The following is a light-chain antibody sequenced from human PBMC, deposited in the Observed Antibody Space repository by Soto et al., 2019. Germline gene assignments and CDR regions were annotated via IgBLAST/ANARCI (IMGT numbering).Light chain of an antibody. CDR2: DAS. Sequence: DIQMTQSPSTLSASVGDRVIITCRASQSLSGWLAWYQQKPGKAPKLLIYDASSLASGVPSRFSGSGSGTEFTLTISSLQSDDFATYYCQQYNSYWTFGQGTKVDIK. J-gene: IGKJ1*01. CDR1: QSLSGW. V-gene: IGKV1-5*01. CDR3: QQYNSYWT.